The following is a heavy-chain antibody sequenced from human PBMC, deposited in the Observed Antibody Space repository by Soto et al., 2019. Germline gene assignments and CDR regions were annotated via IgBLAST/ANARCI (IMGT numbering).Heavy chain of an antibody. CDR2: INSDGSST. Sequence: PGGSLRLSCAASGFTFSSYWMHWVRQAPGKGLVWVSRINSDGSSTSYADSVKGRFTISRDNAKNTLYLQMNSLRAEDTAVYYCARERCRVPYYYDSSGYPLDYWGQGTLVTVSS. CDR1: GFTFSSYW. D-gene: IGHD3-22*01. CDR3: ARERCRVPYYYDSSGYPLDY. J-gene: IGHJ4*02. V-gene: IGHV3-74*01.